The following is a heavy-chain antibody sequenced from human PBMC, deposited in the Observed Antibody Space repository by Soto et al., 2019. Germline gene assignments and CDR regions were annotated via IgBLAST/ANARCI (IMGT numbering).Heavy chain of an antibody. V-gene: IGHV3-23*01. CDR1: GFTFSSYA. J-gene: IGHJ4*02. CDR3: AKWSAFGVAGLIHY. Sequence: EVQLLESGGGLVQPGGSLRLSCAASGFTFSSYAMSWVRQAPGKGLEWVSAISGSGGSTFYADSVRGRFTISRDNPKNTLYLQMNSLRADDTAVYYCAKWSAFGVAGLIHYWGQGTLVTVSS. CDR2: ISGSGGST. D-gene: IGHD6-19*01.